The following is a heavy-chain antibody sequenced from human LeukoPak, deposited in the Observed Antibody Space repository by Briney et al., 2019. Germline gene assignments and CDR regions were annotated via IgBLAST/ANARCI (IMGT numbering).Heavy chain of an antibody. Sequence: GASVKVSCKASGYTFTSYGLSWVRQPPGQGLEWMGWISGYNGNTKYAQKLQGRVSMTTDTSTSTAYMELRTLRSDDTAVYYCARTPTVTVGYYYYGMDVWGQGTTVTVSS. CDR3: ARTPTVTVGYYYYGMDV. V-gene: IGHV1-18*01. J-gene: IGHJ6*02. CDR2: ISGYNGNT. CDR1: GYTFTSYG. D-gene: IGHD4-17*01.